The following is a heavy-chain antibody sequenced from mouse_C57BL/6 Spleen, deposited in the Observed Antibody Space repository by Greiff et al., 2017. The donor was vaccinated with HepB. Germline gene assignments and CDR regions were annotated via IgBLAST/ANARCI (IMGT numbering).Heavy chain of an antibody. V-gene: IGHV1-61*01. Sequence: QVQLKESGAELVRPGSSVKLSCKASGYTFTSYWMDWVKQRPGQGLEWIGNIYPSDSETHYNQKFKDKATLTVDKSSSTAYMQLSSLTSEDSAVYYCARGGWLLSYFDYWGQGTTLTVSS. CDR1: GYTFTSYW. D-gene: IGHD2-3*01. J-gene: IGHJ2*01. CDR3: ARGGWLLSYFDY. CDR2: IYPSDSET.